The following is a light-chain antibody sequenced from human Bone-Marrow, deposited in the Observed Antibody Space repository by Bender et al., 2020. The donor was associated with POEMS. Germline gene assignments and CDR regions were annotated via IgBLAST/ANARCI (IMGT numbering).Light chain of an antibody. Sequence: HSALTQPASVSGSPGQSITISCTGTSNDVGGYNFVSWYQQRPGKAPKLMIYDVAHRPSGVSNRFSGSKSGNTASLTISGLQAEDEADYYCCSYTSGTTLVVFGGGTKLTVL. CDR2: DVA. V-gene: IGLV2-14*01. CDR3: CSYTSGTTLVV. CDR1: SNDVGGYNF. J-gene: IGLJ2*01.